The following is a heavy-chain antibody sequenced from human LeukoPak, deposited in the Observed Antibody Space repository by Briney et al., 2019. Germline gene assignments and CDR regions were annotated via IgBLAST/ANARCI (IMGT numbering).Heavy chain of an antibody. CDR3: ERAERWLQFSWFDP. Sequence: ASVKVSCKASGYTFTSYGISWVRQAPGQGLDWMGWISAYNGNTNYAQKLQGRVTMTTDTSTSTAYMELRRLRSDDTAVYYCERAERWLQFSWFDPWGQGTLVTVSS. CDR2: ISAYNGNT. CDR1: GYTFTSYG. J-gene: IGHJ5*02. V-gene: IGHV1-18*01. D-gene: IGHD5-24*01.